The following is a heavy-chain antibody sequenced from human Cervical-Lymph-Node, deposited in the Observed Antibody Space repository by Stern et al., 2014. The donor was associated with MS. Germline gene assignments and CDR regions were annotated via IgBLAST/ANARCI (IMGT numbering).Heavy chain of an antibody. V-gene: IGHV4-39*01. J-gene: IGHJ4*02. CDR3: ARLEYSTSWYSHYFDY. CDR2: VYHSGTP. D-gene: IGHD6-13*01. CDR1: GGSISSGSFY. Sequence: QLVESGPGLVKPSETLSLSCTVSGGSISSGSFYWGWIRLPPGKGLEWIGAVYHSGTPYYNLPLKSRFTISVAPSKNHFSQNLSSVTAADTAVYYCARLEYSTSWYSHYFDYWGQGTLVTVSS.